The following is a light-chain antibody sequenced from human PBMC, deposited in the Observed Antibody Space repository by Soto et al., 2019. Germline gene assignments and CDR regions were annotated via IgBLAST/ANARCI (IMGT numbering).Light chain of an antibody. CDR1: SSDVGGYNY. CDR3: SSYTGTSALIL. J-gene: IGLJ2*01. V-gene: IGLV2-14*01. CDR2: EVS. Sequence: HSVVTQPASVSGSPGQSITISCTGTSSDVGGYNYVSWYQQFPGKAPRLIIYEVSSRPSGVSNRFSGSKSGNTASLTISGLRAEDEADYFCSSYTGTSALILFGGGTKLTVL.